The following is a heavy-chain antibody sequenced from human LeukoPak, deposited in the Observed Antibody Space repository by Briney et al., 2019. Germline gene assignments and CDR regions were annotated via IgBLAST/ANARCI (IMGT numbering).Heavy chain of an antibody. Sequence: PSETLSLTCTVSGGSISSYYWSWIRQPAGKDLEWIGRIYTSGSTNYNPSLKSRVTMSVDTSKNQFSLKLSSVTAADTAVYYCARGGRLRLGELSSLDVWGQGTTVTVSS. CDR1: GGSISSYY. CDR3: ARGGRLRLGELSSLDV. V-gene: IGHV4-4*07. CDR2: IYTSGST. D-gene: IGHD3-16*02. J-gene: IGHJ6*02.